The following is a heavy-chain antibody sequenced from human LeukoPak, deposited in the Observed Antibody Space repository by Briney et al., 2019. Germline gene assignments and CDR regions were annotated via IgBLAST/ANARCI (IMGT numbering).Heavy chain of an antibody. J-gene: IGHJ4*02. Sequence: GGSLRLSCAASGFTFRDFWMHWVRQDPGKALVWVSRINSDGGTTVYADSVKGRYTISRDNAKNTLYLHMNSLRAEDTAVYYCARGWITRVSDWGQGTLVTVSS. CDR1: GFTFRDFW. CDR3: ARGWITRVSD. V-gene: IGHV3-74*01. D-gene: IGHD7-27*01. CDR2: INSDGGTT.